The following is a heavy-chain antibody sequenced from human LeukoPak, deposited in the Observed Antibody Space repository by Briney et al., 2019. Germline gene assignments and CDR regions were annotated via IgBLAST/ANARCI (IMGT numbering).Heavy chain of an antibody. D-gene: IGHD3-22*01. J-gene: IGHJ3*02. V-gene: IGHV1-18*01. CDR1: GYTFTSYD. Sequence: VASVKVSCKASGYTFTSYDINWVRQAPGQELEWMGWISAYNGNTNYAQKLQGRVTMTTDTSTSTAYMELRSLRSDDTAVYYCARVSVTMIVVVTRGYAFDIWGQGTMVTVSS. CDR3: ARVSVTMIVVVTRGYAFDI. CDR2: ISAYNGNT.